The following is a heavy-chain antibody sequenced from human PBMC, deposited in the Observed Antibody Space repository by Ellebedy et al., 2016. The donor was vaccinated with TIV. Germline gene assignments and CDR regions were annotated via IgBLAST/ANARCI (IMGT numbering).Heavy chain of an antibody. V-gene: IGHV1-18*01. D-gene: IGHD3-10*01. J-gene: IGHJ3*02. Sequence: ASVKVSXKASGYTFSSYGISWVRQAPGQGLEWMGWISAYNGNTIYAQKLQGRVTMTTDTSTSTAYMELRSLRSDDTAVYYCARRSYYGSGSYSEDDAFDIWGQGTMVTVSS. CDR2: ISAYNGNT. CDR1: GYTFSSYG. CDR3: ARRSYYGSGSYSEDDAFDI.